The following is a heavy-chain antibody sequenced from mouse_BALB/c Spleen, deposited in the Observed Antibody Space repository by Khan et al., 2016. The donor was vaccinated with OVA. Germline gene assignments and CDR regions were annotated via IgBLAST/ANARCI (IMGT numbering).Heavy chain of an antibody. D-gene: IGHD3-1*01. V-gene: IGHV1-5*01. CDR2: IFPGNSDT. CDR1: GSIFTNYY. CDR3: SRAGFGAFAY. Sequence: EVQLQESGTVLARPGSSVKMSCKASGSIFTNYYMHWVKQRPGQSLEWIGGIFPGNSDTSYNQNFKGKAKLTAVTSASTAYMELSGLTSEDSAVYYGSRAGFGAFAYWGQGTLVTVSA. J-gene: IGHJ3*01.